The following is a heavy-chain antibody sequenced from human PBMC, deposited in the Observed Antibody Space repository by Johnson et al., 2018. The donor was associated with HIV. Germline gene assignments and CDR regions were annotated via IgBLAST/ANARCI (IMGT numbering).Heavy chain of an antibody. CDR2: IHSDGRST. J-gene: IGHJ3*02. Sequence: VQLVESGGGLVQPGGSLRLSCVASGFTFSSYWMHWVRQAPGKGLVWVSRIHSDGRSTTYADSVKGRFTISRDNAKNTLFLQMNSLRAEDTAVYYCARERWSTYYGAFDIWGQGTMVTVSS. CDR1: GFTFSSYW. D-gene: IGHD3-3*01. V-gene: IGHV3-74*01. CDR3: ARERWSTYYGAFDI.